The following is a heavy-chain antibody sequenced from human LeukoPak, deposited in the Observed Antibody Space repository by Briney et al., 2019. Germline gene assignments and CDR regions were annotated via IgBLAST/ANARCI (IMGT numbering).Heavy chain of an antibody. J-gene: IGHJ4*02. V-gene: IGHV3-23*01. CDR3: AKSDDSSGYYYGYFDY. D-gene: IGHD3-22*01. Sequence: GGSLRLSCAASEFTFSSYAMSWVRQAPGKGLEWVSAISGSGGSTYYADSVKGRFTISRDNSKNTLYLQMNSLRAEDTAVYYCAKSDDSSGYYYGYFDYWGQGTLVTVSS. CDR2: ISGSGGST. CDR1: EFTFSSYA.